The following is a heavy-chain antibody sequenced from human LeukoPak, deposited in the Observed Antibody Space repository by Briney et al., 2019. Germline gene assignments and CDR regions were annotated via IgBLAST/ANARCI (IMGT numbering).Heavy chain of an antibody. CDR2: IRSDGSSK. CDR1: GFTFKNYG. J-gene: IGHJ4*02. CDR3: ARVRTVVGYDFWSGYSDF. Sequence: GGSLRLSCGASGFTFKNYGLYWVRQAPGKGLEWVTYIRSDGSSKYYADSVKGRFTVFRDNSKNTLYLQMNGLKVEDTAVYYCARVRTVVGYDFWSGYSDFWGQGTLVTVSS. V-gene: IGHV3-30*02. D-gene: IGHD3-3*01.